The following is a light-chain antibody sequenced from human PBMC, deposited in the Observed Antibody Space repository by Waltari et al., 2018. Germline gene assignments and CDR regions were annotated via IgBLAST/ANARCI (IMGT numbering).Light chain of an antibody. CDR3: NSYTTSSTQV. CDR1: SGDVGGYNY. Sequence: QSALTQPASVSGSPGQSITISCTGPSGDVGGYNYVSWYQQHSGKAPKLMIYEVIKRPSGVSNRFSGSKSGNTASLTISGLQAEDEADYYCNSYTTSSTQVFGTGTKVTVL. CDR2: EVI. J-gene: IGLJ1*01. V-gene: IGLV2-14*01.